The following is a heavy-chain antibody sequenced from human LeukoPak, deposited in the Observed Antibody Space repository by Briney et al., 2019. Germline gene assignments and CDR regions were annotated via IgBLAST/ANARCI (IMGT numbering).Heavy chain of an antibody. Sequence: GGSLRLSCAASGFTFSSYAMHWVRQAPGKGLEWVAVISYDGSNKYYADSVKGRFTISRDNSKNTLYLQMNSLRAEDTAVYYCAKDKREMATMRFDYWGQGTLVTVSS. CDR1: GFTFSSYA. CDR3: AKDKREMATMRFDY. CDR2: ISYDGSNK. J-gene: IGHJ4*02. V-gene: IGHV3-30-3*01. D-gene: IGHD5-24*01.